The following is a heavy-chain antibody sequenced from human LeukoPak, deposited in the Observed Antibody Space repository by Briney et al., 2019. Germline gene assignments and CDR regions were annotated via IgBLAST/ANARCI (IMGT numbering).Heavy chain of an antibody. D-gene: IGHD6-19*01. V-gene: IGHV4-61*02. CDR2: IYTSGRT. J-gene: IGHJ4*02. CDR3: ARRRQQWLVQPFDY. CDR1: VGSLSSGSYY. Sequence: SQTLSLTCTVSVGSLSSGSYYWSWIRQPAGKGLEWIGRIYTSGRTNSNASLKSRVTISVDTSKNQFSLKLSSVTAADTAVYYCARRRQQWLVQPFDYWGQGTLVTVSS.